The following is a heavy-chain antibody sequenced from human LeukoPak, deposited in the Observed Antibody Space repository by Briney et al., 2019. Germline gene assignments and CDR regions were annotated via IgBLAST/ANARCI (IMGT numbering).Heavy chain of an antibody. Sequence: GGSLRLSRAASGFTFSSYWMHWVRQAPGKGLVWVSRINSDGSSTSYADSVKGRFTISRDNAKNTLYLQMNSLRAEDTAVYYCARDLYSSSWYVSFWFDPWGQGTLVTVSS. J-gene: IGHJ5*02. CDR3: ARDLYSSSWYVSFWFDP. CDR1: GFTFSSYW. D-gene: IGHD6-13*01. V-gene: IGHV3-74*01. CDR2: INSDGSST.